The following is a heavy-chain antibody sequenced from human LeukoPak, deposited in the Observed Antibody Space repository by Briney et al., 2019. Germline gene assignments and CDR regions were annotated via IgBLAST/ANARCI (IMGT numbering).Heavy chain of an antibody. V-gene: IGHV3-23*01. D-gene: IGHD2-8*01. CDR1: GFTFSSYA. CDR3: ATLNGPLFEY. Sequence: GGSLRLSCAASGFTFSSYAMSWVRQTPGKGLEWVSAISGSGDNTYYADSVKGRFTISRDNSKNTVYLQMSSLRAEDTAVYYCATLNGPLFEYWGQGTLVTVSS. J-gene: IGHJ4*02. CDR2: ISGSGDNT.